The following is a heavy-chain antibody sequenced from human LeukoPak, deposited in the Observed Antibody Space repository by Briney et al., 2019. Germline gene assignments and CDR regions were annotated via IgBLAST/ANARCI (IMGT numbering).Heavy chain of an antibody. CDR3: ARLATYYYGSGRTYMDY. D-gene: IGHD3-10*01. Sequence: PSETLSLTCAVYGGSFSGYYWSWLRQPPGKGLEWIGEINHSRTTNYNPSLKIRLTISVDTSKNQFSLKLSSVPAADTAVYYCARLATYYYGSGRTYMDYWGQGTLVTVSS. CDR1: GGSFSGYY. V-gene: IGHV4-34*01. J-gene: IGHJ4*02. CDR2: INHSRTT.